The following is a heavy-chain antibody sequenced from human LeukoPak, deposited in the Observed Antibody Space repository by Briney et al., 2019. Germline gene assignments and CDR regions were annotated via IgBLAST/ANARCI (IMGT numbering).Heavy chain of an antibody. Sequence: QPGGSLRLSCAASGFTFSSYAMSWVRQAPGKGLEWVSAISGSGGNTYYADSVKGRFTISRDNSKSTLYLQMNSLRAEDTAVYYCAKDRVVVVPAESYFDYWGQGTLVTVSS. CDR1: GFTFSSYA. CDR2: ISGSGGNT. D-gene: IGHD2-2*01. CDR3: AKDRVVVVPAESYFDY. V-gene: IGHV3-23*01. J-gene: IGHJ4*02.